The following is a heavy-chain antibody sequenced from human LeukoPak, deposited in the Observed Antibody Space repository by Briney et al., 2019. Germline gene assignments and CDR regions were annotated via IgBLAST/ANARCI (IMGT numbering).Heavy chain of an antibody. Sequence: PGGSLRLSCAASGFTFSSYWMHWVRQAPGKGLVWVSRINTDGSSTSYADSVKGRFTISRDNAKNTLYLQMNSLRAEDTAVYYCAKDLLLWFGELPDYWGQGTLVTVSS. CDR2: INTDGSST. V-gene: IGHV3-74*01. J-gene: IGHJ4*02. CDR3: AKDLLLWFGELPDY. D-gene: IGHD3-10*01. CDR1: GFTFSSYW.